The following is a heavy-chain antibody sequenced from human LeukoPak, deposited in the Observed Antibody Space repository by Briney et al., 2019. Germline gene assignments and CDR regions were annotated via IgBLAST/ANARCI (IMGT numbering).Heavy chain of an antibody. CDR2: IYYSGST. CDR3: ARDVVWFGELLPYYYYGMDV. V-gene: IGHV4-30-4*01. J-gene: IGHJ6*02. CDR1: GGSISSGDYY. Sequence: PSETLSLTCTVSGGSISSGDYYWCWVRQPPGKGLEWIGYIYYSGSTYYNPSLKSRVTISVDTSKNQFSLKLSSVTAADTAVYYCARDVVWFGELLPYYYYGMDVWGQGTTVTVSS. D-gene: IGHD3-10*01.